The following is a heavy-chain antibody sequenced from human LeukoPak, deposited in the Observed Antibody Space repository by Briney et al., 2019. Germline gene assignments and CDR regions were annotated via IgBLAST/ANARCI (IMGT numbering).Heavy chain of an antibody. D-gene: IGHD5-18*01. Sequence: GGSLRLSCAASRFTFSSYAMSWVRQAPGKGLEWVSAISGYGGRTYYPGSVKGRFTISRENAKNSLYLQMNSLRAGDTAVYYCARGRTDHTNTAPPDYFDYWGQGTLVTVSS. CDR1: RFTFSSYA. CDR3: ARGRTDHTNTAPPDYFDY. CDR2: ISGYGGRT. V-gene: IGHV3-23*01. J-gene: IGHJ4*02.